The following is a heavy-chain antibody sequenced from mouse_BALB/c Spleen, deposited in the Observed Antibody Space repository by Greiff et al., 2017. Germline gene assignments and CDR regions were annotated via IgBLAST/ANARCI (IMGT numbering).Heavy chain of an antibody. CDR2: IYPGNSDT. CDR1: GYTFTSYW. J-gene: IGHJ2*01. CDR3: TRGTMTPDY. Sequence: VQLKQSGTVLARPGASVKMSCKASGYTFTSYWMHWVKQRPGQGLEWIGAIYPGNSDTSYNQKFKGKAKLTAVTSTSTAYMELSSLTNEDSAVYYCTRGTMTPDYWGQGTTLTVSS. D-gene: IGHD2-4*01. V-gene: IGHV1-5*01.